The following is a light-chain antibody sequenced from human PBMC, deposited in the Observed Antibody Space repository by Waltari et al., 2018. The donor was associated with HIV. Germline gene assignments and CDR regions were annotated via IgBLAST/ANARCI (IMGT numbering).Light chain of an antibody. V-gene: IGLV2-8*01. CDR2: EVN. J-gene: IGLJ2*01. CDR1: SSDIGAYKF. CDR3: ISVSGSINFVV. Sequence: QSALTQPPSASGSPGQSVTISCTGTSSDIGAYKFVSWYQQHPGKAPKLIIYEVNQRPSGVPDRFSGSKSGNTASLTVSGLQDEDEADYYCISVSGSINFVVFGGGTKLTVL.